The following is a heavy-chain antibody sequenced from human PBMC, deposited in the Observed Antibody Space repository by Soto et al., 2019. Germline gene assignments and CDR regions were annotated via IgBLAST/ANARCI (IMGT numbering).Heavy chain of an antibody. D-gene: IGHD2-2*01. Sequence: TSETLSLTCTVSGGSISSYYWSWIRQPPGKGLEWIGYIYYSGSTNYNPSLKSRVTISVDTSKNHFSLKLSSVTAADTAVYYCAGVVPAADYGMDVWGQGTPVTVSS. CDR3: AGVVPAADYGMDV. V-gene: IGHV4-59*01. CDR1: GGSISSYY. CDR2: IYYSGST. J-gene: IGHJ6*02.